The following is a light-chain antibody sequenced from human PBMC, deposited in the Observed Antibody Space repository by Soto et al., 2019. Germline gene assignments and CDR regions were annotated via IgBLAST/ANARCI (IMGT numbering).Light chain of an antibody. V-gene: IGKV3-20*01. CDR2: GES. CDR1: QSVSSSY. Sequence: EIVLTQSPGTLSLSPGERATLSCRASQSVSSSYLAWYQQKPGQAPRLLIYGESSRATGIPDRFSGSGSGTDFTLTISRLEPEDFAVYYCQQYGSSLFGQGTKLEIK. CDR3: QQYGSSL. J-gene: IGKJ2*01.